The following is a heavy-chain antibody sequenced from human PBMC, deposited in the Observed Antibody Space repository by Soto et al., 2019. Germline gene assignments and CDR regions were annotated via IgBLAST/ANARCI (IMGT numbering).Heavy chain of an antibody. CDR2: IIPIFGTA. J-gene: IGHJ3*02. Sequence: QVQLVQSGAEVKKPGSSVKVSCKASGGTFSSYAISWVRQAPGQGLEWMGGIIPIFGTANYAQKFQGRVTITADESTSTAYMELSSLRSEDTAVYYCARTGELVVVVAATEDSDAFDIWGQGTMVTVSS. D-gene: IGHD2-15*01. V-gene: IGHV1-69*01. CDR3: ARTGELVVVVAATEDSDAFDI. CDR1: GGTFSSYA.